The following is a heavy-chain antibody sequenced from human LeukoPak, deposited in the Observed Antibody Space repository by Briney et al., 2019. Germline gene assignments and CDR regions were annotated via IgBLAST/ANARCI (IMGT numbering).Heavy chain of an antibody. CDR3: ATFIRGYDFWSCYYPYFDY. CDR1: GYTFTGYY. CDR2: INPDSGGS. V-gene: IGHV1-2*06. Sequence: ASVKVSCKASGYTFTGYYMHWVRQAPGQGREWMGRINPDSGGSNYAQKFQDGVTKTRDRFISTGYMELSRLRSDDKAVYYCATFIRGYDFWSCYYPYFDYWGQGTLVTVSS. D-gene: IGHD3-3*01. J-gene: IGHJ4*02.